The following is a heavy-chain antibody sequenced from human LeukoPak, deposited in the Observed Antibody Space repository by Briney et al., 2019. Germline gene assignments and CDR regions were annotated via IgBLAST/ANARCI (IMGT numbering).Heavy chain of an antibody. D-gene: IGHD3-9*01. J-gene: IGHJ4*02. Sequence: SETLSLTCTVPGVPISSTTLYWGWVRQSPGKGLEWIATIYYSGTTYYNPSLKSRVTISVDTSKNQFSLKLTSVTAADTAIYYCAGAPAGGSDWLSPFDYWGQGTLVTVSS. CDR3: AGAPAGGSDWLSPFDY. CDR2: IYYSGTT. CDR1: GVPISSTTLY. V-gene: IGHV4-39*01.